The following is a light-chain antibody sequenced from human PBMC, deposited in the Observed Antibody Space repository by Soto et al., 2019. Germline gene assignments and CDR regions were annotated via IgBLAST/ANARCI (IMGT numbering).Light chain of an antibody. CDR1: QSVSSNY. V-gene: IGKV3-20*01. Sequence: EIVLTQSPGTLSLSPGERATLSCRASQSVSSNYLAWYQQKPGQATRLLIYGASSRDTGIPDRFSGSGSGTDFTLTSSRLEPEDFEVYYCQQYGSSPMTFGQGTRLEIK. J-gene: IGKJ5*01. CDR3: QQYGSSPMT. CDR2: GAS.